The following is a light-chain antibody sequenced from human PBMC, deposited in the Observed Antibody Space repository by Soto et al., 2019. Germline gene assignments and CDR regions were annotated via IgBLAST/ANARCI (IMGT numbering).Light chain of an antibody. CDR2: DAS. J-gene: IGKJ4*01. Sequence: ETVLTQSPATLSLSPGERATLSCRASQSVRSYLAWYQQKPGQAPRLLIYDASNRATGIPARFSGSGSGTAFTLTISSLEPEDFAVYYCQQRSNWPPRFGGGTKVEIK. CDR3: QQRSNWPPR. V-gene: IGKV3-11*01. CDR1: QSVRSY.